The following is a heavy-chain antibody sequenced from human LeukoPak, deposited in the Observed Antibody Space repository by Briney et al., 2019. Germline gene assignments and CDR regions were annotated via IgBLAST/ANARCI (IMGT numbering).Heavy chain of an antibody. V-gene: IGHV3-48*04. Sequence: GGSLRLSCAASGFTFSSYNMNWVRQAPGKGLEWVSYISSSSSTIYYADSVKGQFTISRDNAKNSLYLQMNSLRAEDTAVYYCARGLLGDAFDIWGQGTMVTVSS. CDR2: ISSSSSTI. D-gene: IGHD3-16*01. CDR1: GFTFSSYN. J-gene: IGHJ3*02. CDR3: ARGLLGDAFDI.